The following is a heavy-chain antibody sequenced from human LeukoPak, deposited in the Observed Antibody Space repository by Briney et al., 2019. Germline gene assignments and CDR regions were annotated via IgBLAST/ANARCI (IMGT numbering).Heavy chain of an antibody. D-gene: IGHD6-6*01. CDR1: GFTFSSYA. V-gene: IGHV3-23*01. Sequence: PGGSLRLSCAASGFTFSSYAMSWVRQAPGKGLEWVSAISGSGGSTYYADSVKGRFTISRDNSKNTLYLQMNSLRAEDTAVYYCAKGWVYSSSSRGPDAFDIWGQGTMVTVSS. J-gene: IGHJ3*02. CDR2: ISGSGGST. CDR3: AKGWVYSSSSRGPDAFDI.